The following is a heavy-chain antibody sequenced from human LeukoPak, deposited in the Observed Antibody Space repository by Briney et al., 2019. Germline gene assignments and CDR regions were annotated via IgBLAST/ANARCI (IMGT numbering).Heavy chain of an antibody. J-gene: IGHJ4*02. Sequence: SETLSLTCTVSGGSVSSGSYYWSWIRQPPGKGLEWIGYIYYSGSTNYNPSLKSRVTISVDTSKSQFSLKLSSVTAADTAVYYCARAAVAGPPFDYWGQGTLVTVSS. V-gene: IGHV4-61*01. CDR3: ARAAVAGPPFDY. D-gene: IGHD6-19*01. CDR1: GGSVSSGSYY. CDR2: IYYSGST.